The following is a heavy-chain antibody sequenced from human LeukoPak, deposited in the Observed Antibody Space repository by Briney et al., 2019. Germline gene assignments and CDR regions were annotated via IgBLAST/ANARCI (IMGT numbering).Heavy chain of an antibody. V-gene: IGHV4-34*01. CDR3: VRGLVYARAIDP. CDR2: INHSGST. J-gene: IGHJ5*02. Sequence: SETLSLTCAVYGGSFSGYYWSWIRQPPGKGLEWIGEINHSGSTNYNPSLKSRVTISVDTSKNQFSLKLSSVTAADTAVYYCVRGLVYARAIDPWGQGTLVTVSS. CDR1: GGSFSGYY. D-gene: IGHD2-8*01.